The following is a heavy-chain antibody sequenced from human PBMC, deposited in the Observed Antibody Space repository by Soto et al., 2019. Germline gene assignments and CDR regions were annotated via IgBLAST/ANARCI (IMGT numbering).Heavy chain of an antibody. V-gene: IGHV3-7*01. D-gene: IGHD4-4*01. J-gene: IGHJ4*02. CDR1: GFTFSSYW. Sequence: EVQLVESGGGLVQPGGSLRLSCAASGFTFSSYWMSWVRQAPGKGLEWVANIKQDGSEKYYVDSVKGRFTISRDNAKNALYLQMNSLRAEDTAVYYCAREPEDEWGYRNYVDYWGQGTLVTVSS. CDR2: IKQDGSEK. CDR3: AREPEDEWGYRNYVDY.